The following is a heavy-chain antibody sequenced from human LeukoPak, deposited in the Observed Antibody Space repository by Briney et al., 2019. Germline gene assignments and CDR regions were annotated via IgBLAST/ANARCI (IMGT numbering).Heavy chain of an antibody. J-gene: IGHJ4*02. V-gene: IGHV3-30-3*01. CDR3: ARVKYYGSGSYYYDY. CDR1: GFTFSSYA. CDR2: ISYDGSNK. D-gene: IGHD3-10*01. Sequence: GGSLRLSCAASGFTFSSYAMHWVRQAPGKGLEWVAVISYDGSNKYYADSVKGRFTISRDNSKNTLYLQMNSLRAEDKAVYYCARVKYYGSGSYYYDYWGQGTLVTVSS.